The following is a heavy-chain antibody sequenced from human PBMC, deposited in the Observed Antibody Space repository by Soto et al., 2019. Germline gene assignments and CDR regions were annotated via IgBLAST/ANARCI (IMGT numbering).Heavy chain of an antibody. J-gene: IGHJ4*02. Sequence: SETLSLTCTVSGGSISSGDYYWSWIRQPPGKGLEWIGYIYYSGSTYYNPSLKSRVTISVDTSKNQFSLKLSSVTAADTAVYYCARSVLRYFDWLSHFDYWGQGTLVTVSS. CDR2: IYYSGST. D-gene: IGHD3-9*01. CDR1: GGSISSGDYY. V-gene: IGHV4-30-4*01. CDR3: ARSVLRYFDWLSHFDY.